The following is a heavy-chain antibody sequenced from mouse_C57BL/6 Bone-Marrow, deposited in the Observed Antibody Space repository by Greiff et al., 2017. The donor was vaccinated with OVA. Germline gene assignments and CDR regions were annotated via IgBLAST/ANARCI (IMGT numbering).Heavy chain of an antibody. CDR3: ARHPDGYYAMDY. J-gene: IGHJ4*01. Sequence: EVMLVESGGGLVQPGGSLKLSCAASGFTFSDYYMYWVRQTPEKRLEWVAYISNGGGSTYSPDTVKGRFTISRDNAKNTLYLQMSRLKSEDTAMYYCARHPDGYYAMDYWGQGTSVTVSS. D-gene: IGHD2-3*01. V-gene: IGHV5-12*01. CDR1: GFTFSDYY. CDR2: ISNGGGST.